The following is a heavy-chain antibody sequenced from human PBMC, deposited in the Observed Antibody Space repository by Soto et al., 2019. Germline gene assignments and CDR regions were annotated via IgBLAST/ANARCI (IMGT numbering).Heavy chain of an antibody. CDR1: GYTFSDYY. D-gene: IGHD3-22*01. CDR2: ISPKSGGT. CDR3: TRNAFYYNSSGYHDGFDI. Sequence: QVQLVQSGAEVQKPGASVKVSCKASGYTFSDYYVHWVRQAPGQGLEWMGRISPKSGGTNYAQKFQGRVNMTRDMSIFTAYMELSRLRSDDTAVYYCTRNAFYYNSSGYHDGFDIWGQGTLVTVSS. V-gene: IGHV1-2*02. J-gene: IGHJ3*02.